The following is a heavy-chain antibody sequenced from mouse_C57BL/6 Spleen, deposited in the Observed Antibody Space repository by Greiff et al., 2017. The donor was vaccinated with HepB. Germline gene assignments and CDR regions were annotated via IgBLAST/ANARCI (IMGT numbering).Heavy chain of an antibody. J-gene: IGHJ4*01. CDR2: ISYDGSN. Sequence: ESGPGLVKPSQSLSLTCSVTGYSITSGYYWNWIRQFPGNKLEWMGYISYDGSNNYNPSLKNRISITRDTSKNQFFLKLNSVTTEDTATYYCARDEIYYGNYDAMDYWGQGTSVTVSS. V-gene: IGHV3-6*01. D-gene: IGHD2-1*01. CDR1: GYSITSGYY. CDR3: ARDEIYYGNYDAMDY.